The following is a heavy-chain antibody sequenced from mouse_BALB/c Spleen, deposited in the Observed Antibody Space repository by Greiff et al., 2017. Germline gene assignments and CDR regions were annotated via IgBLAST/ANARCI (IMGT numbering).Heavy chain of an antibody. CDR3: ARPHSLLRLPYYFDY. V-gene: IGHV1-4*01. Sequence: VQLKQSGAELARPGASVKMSCKASGYTFTSYTMHWVKQRPGQGLEWIGYINPSSGYTNYNQKFKDKATLTADKSSSTAYMQLSSLTSEDSAVYYCARPHSLLRLPYYFDYWGQGTTLTVSS. CDR1: GYTFTSYT. J-gene: IGHJ2*01. CDR2: INPSSGYT. D-gene: IGHD1-2*01.